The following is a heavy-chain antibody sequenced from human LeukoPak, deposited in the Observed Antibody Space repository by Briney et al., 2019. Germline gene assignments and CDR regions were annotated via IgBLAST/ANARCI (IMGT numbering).Heavy chain of an antibody. CDR1: GGSISSYY. V-gene: IGHV4-4*07. D-gene: IGHD3-9*01. CDR3: ARGPYYDILTGYQTFDY. J-gene: IGHJ4*02. CDR2: IYTSGST. Sequence: SETLSLTCTVSGGSISSYYWSWIRQPAGKGLEWIGRIYTSGSTNYNPSLKSRVTMSVDTSKNQFSLKLSSVTAADTAVYYCARGPYYDILTGYQTFDYWGQGTLVTVSS.